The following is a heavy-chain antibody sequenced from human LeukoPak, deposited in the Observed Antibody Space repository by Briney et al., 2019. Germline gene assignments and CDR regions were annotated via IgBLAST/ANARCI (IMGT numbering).Heavy chain of an antibody. J-gene: IGHJ4*02. CDR3: ATISGFGELFPFDY. V-gene: IGHV1-24*01. CDR1: GYTLTELS. Sequence: ASVRVSCKVSGYTLTELSMHWVRQAPGKGLEWMGGFDPEDGETIYAQKFQGRVTMTEDTSTDTAYMELSSLRSEDTAVYYCATISGFGELFPFDYWGQGTLVTVSS. D-gene: IGHD3-10*01. CDR2: FDPEDGET.